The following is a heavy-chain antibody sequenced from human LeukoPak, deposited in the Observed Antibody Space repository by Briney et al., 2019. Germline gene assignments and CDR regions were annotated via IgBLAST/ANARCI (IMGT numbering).Heavy chain of an antibody. V-gene: IGHV4-38-2*02. CDR1: GYSISNGYY. Sequence: SETLSLTCTVSGYSISNGYYWDWIRQPPGRGLKWIGNIYRSGSTSYNSSLKSRVTISVDTSKNQFSLKVNSVTAADTAVYYCARASPRVYSYGQRKYYFDYWGQGTLVTVSS. CDR3: ARASPRVYSYGQRKYYFDY. CDR2: IYRSGST. J-gene: IGHJ4*02. D-gene: IGHD5-18*01.